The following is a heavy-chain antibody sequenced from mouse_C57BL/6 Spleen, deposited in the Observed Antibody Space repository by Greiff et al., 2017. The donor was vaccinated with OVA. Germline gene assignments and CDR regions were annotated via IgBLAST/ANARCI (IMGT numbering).Heavy chain of an antibody. CDR2: IWWDDDK. J-gene: IGHJ1*03. V-gene: IGHV8-8*01. CDR1: GFSLSTFGMG. CDR3: ARIRVHYDYDRYFDV. Sequence: QVTLRVAGVGISHHSHTLSLTCSFSGFSLSTFGMGVGWIRQPSGKGLEWLAHIWWDDDKYYNPALKSRLTISKDTSKNQVFLKIANVDTADTATYYCARIRVHYDYDRYFDVWGTGTTVTVSS. D-gene: IGHD2-4*01.